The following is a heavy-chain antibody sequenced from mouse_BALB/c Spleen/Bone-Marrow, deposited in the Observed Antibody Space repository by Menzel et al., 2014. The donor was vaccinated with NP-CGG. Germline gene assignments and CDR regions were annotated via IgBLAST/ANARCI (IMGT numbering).Heavy chain of an antibody. Sequence: VQVAESGAELAKPGASVKMSCKASGYTFTSHWMHWVRQRPGQGLEWIGYINPSTGYTEYNQKLKDKATLTADKSSSTAYMQLSSLKSEDSAVYYCARSRTGSYLGYWGQGTTLKVSS. CDR1: GYTFTSHW. CDR2: INPSTGYT. V-gene: IGHV1-7*01. CDR3: ARSRTGSYLGY. D-gene: IGHD4-1*01. J-gene: IGHJ2*01.